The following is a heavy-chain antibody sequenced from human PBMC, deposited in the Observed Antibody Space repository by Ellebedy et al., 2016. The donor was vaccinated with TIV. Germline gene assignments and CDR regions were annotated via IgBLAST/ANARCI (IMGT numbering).Heavy chain of an antibody. D-gene: IGHD3-3*01. V-gene: IGHV1-3*01. CDR3: ARVGHRGAPLEWLPYY. Sequence: ASVKVSXXASGYTFTSYAMHWVRQAPGQRLEWMGWINAGNGNTKYSQKFQGRVTITRDTSASTAYMELSSLRSEDTAVYYCARVGHRGAPLEWLPYYWGQGTLVTVSS. CDR1: GYTFTSYA. J-gene: IGHJ4*02. CDR2: INAGNGNT.